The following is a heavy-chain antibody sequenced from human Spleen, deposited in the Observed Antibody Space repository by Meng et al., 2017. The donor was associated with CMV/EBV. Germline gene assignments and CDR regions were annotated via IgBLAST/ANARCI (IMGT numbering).Heavy chain of an antibody. D-gene: IGHD6-19*01. Sequence: GESLKISCAASGFTFSSYAMSWVRQAPGKGLEWVSVISDSGGSTYYADSVKGRFTISRDNSKNTLYLQMNSLRAEDTAIYYCAKDQTVGGTFDSWGQGTLVTVSS. CDR3: AKDQTVGGTFDS. CDR2: ISDSGGST. CDR1: GFTFSSYA. J-gene: IGHJ4*02. V-gene: IGHV3-23*01.